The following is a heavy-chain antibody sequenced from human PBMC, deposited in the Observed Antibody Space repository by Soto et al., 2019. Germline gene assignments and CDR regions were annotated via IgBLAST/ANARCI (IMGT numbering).Heavy chain of an antibody. CDR1: GFTFSNYW. CDR2: RKPDGSEE. CDR3: ARDSGRFYIDH. V-gene: IGHV3-7*04. J-gene: IGHJ4*02. Sequence: GGSLRLSCAASGFTFSNYWMTWVRQAPGKGLEWVANRKPDGSEEYYVGSMKGRFTISRDNAKNSLFLQVNSLRAEDTAVYYCARDSGRFYIDHWGQGT. D-gene: IGHD1-26*01.